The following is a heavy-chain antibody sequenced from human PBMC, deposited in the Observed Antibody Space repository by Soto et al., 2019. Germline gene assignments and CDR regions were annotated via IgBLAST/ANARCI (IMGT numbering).Heavy chain of an antibody. CDR3: ARGHKGLEV. Sequence: PGGSLRLSCEASGLVFSSFWMSWVRQAPGKGLEWVAYMKQDGSEKYYVDSVKGRFTISRDNPKSSLYLQMNNLRAEDTAVYYCARGHKGLEVWGQGTTVTVSS. CDR2: MKQDGSEK. V-gene: IGHV3-7*01. CDR1: GLVFSSFW. J-gene: IGHJ6*02.